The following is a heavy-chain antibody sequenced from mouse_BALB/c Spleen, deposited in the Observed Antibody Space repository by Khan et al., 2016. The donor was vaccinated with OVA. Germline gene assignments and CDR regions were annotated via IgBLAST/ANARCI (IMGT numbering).Heavy chain of an antibody. CDR2: ISSGGDYT. J-gene: IGHJ3*01. V-gene: IGHV5-6*01. CDR1: GFTFSSYS. D-gene: IGHD4-1*01. CDR3: ASHLTGSFAY. Sequence: EVALVESGGDLVKPGGSLKLSCAASGFTFSSYSMSWVRQTPDKRLEWVASISSGGDYTYYPDIVKGRFTISRDNAKNTLYLQMSSLKSEDTAMYYWASHLTGSFAYWGQGTLVTVAA.